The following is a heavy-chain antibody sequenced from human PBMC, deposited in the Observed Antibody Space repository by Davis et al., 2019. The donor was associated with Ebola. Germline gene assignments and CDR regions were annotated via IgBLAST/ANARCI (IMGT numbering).Heavy chain of an antibody. D-gene: IGHD5-24*01. CDR2: TFYGSKWNS. Sequence: HSQTLSLTCDIPGDSVSSSSTGWNWIRQSPSRGLEWLGRTFYGSKWNSDYAVPVKSRITINADTSKNQFSLQLNSVTPEDTAVYYCGRGWLQSGIGSWGQGTLVTVSS. V-gene: IGHV6-1*01. CDR3: GRGWLQSGIGS. J-gene: IGHJ4*02. CDR1: GDSVSSSSTG.